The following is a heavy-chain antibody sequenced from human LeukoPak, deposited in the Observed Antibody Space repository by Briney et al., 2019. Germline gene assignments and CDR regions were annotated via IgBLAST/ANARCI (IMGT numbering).Heavy chain of an antibody. CDR2: IYYSGST. J-gene: IGHJ4*02. Sequence: WETLSLTCTVSGGSISSYYWSWIRQPPGKGLEWSGYIYYSGSTNYNPSFKSRVTISVDTSKNQFSLKLSSVTAADTAVYYCARQGDRIAAAGTPFDYWGQRTQVTVSS. V-gene: IGHV4-59*08. D-gene: IGHD6-13*01. CDR1: GGSISSYY. CDR3: ARQGDRIAAAGTPFDY.